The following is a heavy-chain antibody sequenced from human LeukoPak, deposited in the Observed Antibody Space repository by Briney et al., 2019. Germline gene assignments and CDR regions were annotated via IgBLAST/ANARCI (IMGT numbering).Heavy chain of an antibody. V-gene: IGHV3-23*01. CDR2: ISGSGGST. CDR3: AKKDEEIVVVAAFDY. D-gene: IGHD2-15*01. Sequence: GGSLRLSCAASGFTFSSYAMSWVRQAPGKGLEWVSAISGSGGSTYYADSVKGRFTISRDNSKNTLYLQMNSLRAEDTAVYYFAKKDEEIVVVAAFDYWGQGTLVTVSS. J-gene: IGHJ4*02. CDR1: GFTFSSYA.